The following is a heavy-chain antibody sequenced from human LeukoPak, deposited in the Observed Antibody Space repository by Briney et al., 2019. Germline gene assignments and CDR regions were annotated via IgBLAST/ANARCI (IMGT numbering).Heavy chain of an antibody. Sequence: GASVKVSCKASGYTFTSYGISWVRQAPGQGLEWMGWISAYNGNTNYAQKLQGRVTMTTDTSTSTAYMELRSLRSDDTAVYYCARDQGGIAVAGPYWGISNYWGQGTLVTVSS. CDR2: ISAYNGNT. CDR1: GYTFTSYG. CDR3: ARDQGGIAVAGPYWGISNY. V-gene: IGHV1-18*01. D-gene: IGHD6-19*01. J-gene: IGHJ4*02.